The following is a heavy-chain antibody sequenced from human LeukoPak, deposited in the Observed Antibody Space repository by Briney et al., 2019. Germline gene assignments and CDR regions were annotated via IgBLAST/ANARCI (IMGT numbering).Heavy chain of an antibody. CDR3: ARSQISWYYFDY. V-gene: IGHV1-18*01. D-gene: IGHD6-13*01. Sequence: ALVMLCCKPSGYTFTRYENSRLRRAPGQGIKRKGWISAYNGNTNYAQKLQGRVTMTTDTSTSTAYMELRSLRSDDTAVYYCARSQISWYYFDYWGQGTLVTVSS. J-gene: IGHJ4*02. CDR1: GYTFTRYE. CDR2: ISAYNGNT.